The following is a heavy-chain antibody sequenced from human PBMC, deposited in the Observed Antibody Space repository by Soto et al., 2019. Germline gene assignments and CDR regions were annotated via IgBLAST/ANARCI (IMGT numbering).Heavy chain of an antibody. J-gene: IGHJ4*02. V-gene: IGHV1-46*01. D-gene: IGHD2-21*02. Sequence: QVQLMQSGAEVKKPGASVKVSCKASGDTFTEYYIHWVRQAPGQGLEWMGTVNPSGGHTTYAQHFLCRGTMTRDTATSPLYMELTSLTSEYTAVYYCARGGHVVVVTAALDYWCQGPLFTVSS. CDR3: ARGGHVVVVTAALDY. CDR2: VNPSGGHT. CDR1: GDTFTEYY.